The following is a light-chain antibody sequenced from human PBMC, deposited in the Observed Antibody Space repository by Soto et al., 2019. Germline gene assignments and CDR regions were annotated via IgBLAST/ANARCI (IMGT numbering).Light chain of an antibody. J-gene: IGLJ2*01. V-gene: IGLV1-40*01. Sequence: QSVLTQPPSVSGAPGQRVTISCTGTNSSIGAIYDVHWFRQLPGTAPKLLIYGNSNRPSGVPDRFSGSKSGTSASLAITGLQAEDEADYYCQSYDTSLSGSKVVFGGGTKLTVL. CDR3: QSYDTSLSGSKVV. CDR1: NSSIGAIYD. CDR2: GNS.